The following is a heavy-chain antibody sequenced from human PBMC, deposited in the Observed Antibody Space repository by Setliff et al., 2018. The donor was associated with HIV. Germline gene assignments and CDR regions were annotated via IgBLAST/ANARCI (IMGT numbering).Heavy chain of an antibody. CDR1: GFTFSAYT. J-gene: IGHJ3*02. Sequence: PGGSLRLSCVAYGFTFSAYTMNWVRQAPGKGLEWVASLSAESTFIYYADSMKGRFTISRDNARNSLYLQMNSLRAEDTAMYYCTRDLDLTGGEAFDIWGQGTMVTVS. CDR3: TRDLDLTGGEAFDI. D-gene: IGHD3-3*01. V-gene: IGHV3-21*01. CDR2: LSAESTFI.